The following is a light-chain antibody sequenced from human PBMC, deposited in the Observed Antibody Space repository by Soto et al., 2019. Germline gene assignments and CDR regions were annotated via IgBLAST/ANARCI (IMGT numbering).Light chain of an antibody. V-gene: IGLV2-14*01. CDR3: SSYTTSSTRV. CDR1: NSDVSGYKY. J-gene: IGLJ1*01. Sequence: QSVLTQPASVSGSPGQSITISCTGTNSDVSGYKYVSWYQQHPGKAPKLMIYEVSNRPSGVSNRFSGSKSGNTASLTISELQAEDEADYYCSSYTTSSTRVFGTGTKLTVL. CDR2: EVS.